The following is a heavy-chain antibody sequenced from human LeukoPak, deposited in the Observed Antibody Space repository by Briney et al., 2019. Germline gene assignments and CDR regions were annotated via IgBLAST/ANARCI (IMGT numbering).Heavy chain of an antibody. CDR3: ARTTLGYCSGGSCYSFDY. V-gene: IGHV4-30-4*01. Sequence: SETLSLTCTVSGGSISSGDYYWSWIRQPPGKGLEWIGYIYYSGSTYYNPSLKSLVTISVDTSKNQFSLKLSSVTAADTAVYYCARTTLGYCSGGSCYSFDYWGQGTLVTVSS. CDR2: IYYSGST. D-gene: IGHD2-15*01. CDR1: GGSISSGDYY. J-gene: IGHJ4*02.